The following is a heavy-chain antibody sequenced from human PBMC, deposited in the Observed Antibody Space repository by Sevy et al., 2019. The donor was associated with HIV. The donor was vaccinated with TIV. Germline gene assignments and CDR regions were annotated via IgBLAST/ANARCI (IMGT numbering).Heavy chain of an antibody. D-gene: IGHD1-26*01. CDR1: GFTFSSYW. CDR3: ARGGSLGAFDI. V-gene: IGHV3-74*01. J-gene: IGHJ3*02. CDR2: INTDGTIT. Sequence: GGSLRLSCAASGFTFSSYWMHWVRQAPGKGLVWVSRINTDGTITNNADSVQGRFTISRDNAKNTLYLQMNSLRVEDTAIYYFARGGSLGAFDIWGQGTMVTVSS.